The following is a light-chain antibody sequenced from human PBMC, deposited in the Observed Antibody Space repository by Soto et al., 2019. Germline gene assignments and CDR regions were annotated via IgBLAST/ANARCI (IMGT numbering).Light chain of an antibody. V-gene: IGLV2-11*01. J-gene: IGLJ1*01. CDR2: DVS. Sequence: SALTQPRSVSGSPGQSVTASCIGTSSDVGDYNSVSWYQQHPGKAPKLMIYDVSKRPSGVPDRFSGSKSGNTASLTISGLQAEDEADYYCCSYVGGYSYVFGIGTKVTVL. CDR1: SSDVGDYNS. CDR3: CSYVGGYSYV.